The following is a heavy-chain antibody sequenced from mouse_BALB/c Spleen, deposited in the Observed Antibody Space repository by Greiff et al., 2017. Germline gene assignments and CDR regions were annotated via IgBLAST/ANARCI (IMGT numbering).Heavy chain of an antibody. V-gene: IGHV1-20*01. CDR1: GYSFTGYF. D-gene: IGHD1-1*01. J-gene: IGHJ3*01. CDR2: IDPYNGDT. Sequence: VQLQQSGPELVRPGASVKLSCKASGYSFTGYFMNWVKQSPGQSLEWIGRIDPYNGDTFYNQKFKGKATLTVDKSSSTAYMELRSLTSEDSAVYYCGRGRDYDGFAYWGQGTLVTVSA. CDR3: GRGRDYDGFAY.